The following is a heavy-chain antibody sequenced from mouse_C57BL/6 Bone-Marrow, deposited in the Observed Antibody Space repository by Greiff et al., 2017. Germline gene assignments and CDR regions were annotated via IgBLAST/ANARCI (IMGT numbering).Heavy chain of an antibody. CDR2: INPSSGYT. CDR3: AGGGYFYYYAMDY. CDR1: GYTFTSYT. J-gene: IGHJ4*01. D-gene: IGHD2-3*01. Sequence: QVQLQQSGSELARPGASVKMSCKASGYTFTSYTMHWVKQRPGQGLEWIGYINPSSGYTKYNQKFKDKATLTADKSSSTAYMQLSSLTSEDSAVYYCAGGGYFYYYAMDYWGQGTSVTVSS. V-gene: IGHV1-4*01.